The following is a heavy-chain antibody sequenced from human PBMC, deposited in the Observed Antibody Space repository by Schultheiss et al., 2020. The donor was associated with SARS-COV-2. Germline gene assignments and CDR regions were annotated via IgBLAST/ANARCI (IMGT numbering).Heavy chain of an antibody. V-gene: IGHV3-15*07. Sequence: GGSLRLSCAASGFTFSNAWMNWVRQAPGKGLEWVGRIKSKTDGGTTDYAAPVKGRFTISRDDSKNTLYLQMNSLKTEDTAVYYCTTRYCSSTSCSYYYYYYYMDVWGKGTTVTVSS. CDR3: TTRYCSSTSCSYYYYYYYMDV. J-gene: IGHJ6*03. CDR1: GFTFSNAW. D-gene: IGHD2-2*01. CDR2: IKSKTDGGTT.